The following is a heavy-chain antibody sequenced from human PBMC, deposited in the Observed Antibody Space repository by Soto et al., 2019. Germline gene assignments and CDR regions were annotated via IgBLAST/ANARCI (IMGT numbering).Heavy chain of an antibody. Sequence: GESLKISCKGSGYTFTSHWIGWVRQMPGKGLEWMGIIYPGDSDTRYSPSLQGQVTISVDKSISTAYLQWSGPKASDTAIYYCARPASGSYLDAFDIWGQGTMVTVSS. V-gene: IGHV5-51*01. CDR1: GYTFTSHW. D-gene: IGHD1-26*01. J-gene: IGHJ3*02. CDR3: ARPASGSYLDAFDI. CDR2: IYPGDSDT.